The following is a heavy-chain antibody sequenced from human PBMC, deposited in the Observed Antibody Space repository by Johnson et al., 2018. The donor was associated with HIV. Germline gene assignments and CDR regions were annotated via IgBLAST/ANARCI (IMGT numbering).Heavy chain of an antibody. V-gene: IGHV3-7*05. D-gene: IGHD1-20*01. CDR1: GFTFSSSW. CDR2: IKQDGSQN. Sequence: EVQLVESGGGLVQPGGSLRLSCAASGFTFSSSWMNWVRQAPGKGLEWVANIKQDGSQNSYVDSVKGRFTISRDNAKTSRYLQMNSLRAEDTAVYYCASADYNWVSPGAFDIWGQGTTVTVSS. CDR3: ASADYNWVSPGAFDI. J-gene: IGHJ3*02.